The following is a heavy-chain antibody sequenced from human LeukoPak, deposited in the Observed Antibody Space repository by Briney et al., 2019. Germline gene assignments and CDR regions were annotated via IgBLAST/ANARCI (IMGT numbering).Heavy chain of an antibody. CDR1: GGSFSSYY. CDR3: ARGRCSSTSCYRSTVKTYNWFDP. Sequence: SETLSLTCAVYGGSFSSYYWSWIRPPPGKGLAWIGEINHSGSTNYNPSLKSRVTISVDTSKNQFSLKLSSVTAADTAVYYCARGRCSSTSCYRSTVKTYNWFDPWGQGTLVTVSS. D-gene: IGHD2-2*02. V-gene: IGHV4-34*01. J-gene: IGHJ5*02. CDR2: INHSGST.